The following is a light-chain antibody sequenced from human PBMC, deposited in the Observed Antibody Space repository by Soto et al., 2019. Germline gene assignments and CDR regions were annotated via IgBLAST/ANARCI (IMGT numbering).Light chain of an antibody. Sequence: QSALTQPPSASGSPGQSVTISCTGTSSDVGGYVYVSWYQQYPGKAPKLMIYEVNKRPSGVPDRFSGSKSGYTASLTVSGLQAEDEADYYCSSYAGTNTDVIFGGGTKLTVL. J-gene: IGLJ2*01. V-gene: IGLV2-8*01. CDR1: SSDVGGYVY. CDR2: EVN. CDR3: SSYAGTNTDVI.